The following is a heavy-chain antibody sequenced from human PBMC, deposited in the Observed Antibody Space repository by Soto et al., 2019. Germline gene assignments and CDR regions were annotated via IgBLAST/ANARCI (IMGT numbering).Heavy chain of an antibody. CDR1: GASISTSIYY. CDR2: IYYSGST. J-gene: IGHJ4*02. CDR3: AREPLT. V-gene: IGHV4-39*07. Sequence: PSETLSLTCTVSGASISTSIYYWGWIRQPPGKGLEWIGTIYYSGSTYYNPSLKSRVTMSVDTSKNQFSLKLSSVTAADTAVYYCAREPLTWGQGTLVTVSS.